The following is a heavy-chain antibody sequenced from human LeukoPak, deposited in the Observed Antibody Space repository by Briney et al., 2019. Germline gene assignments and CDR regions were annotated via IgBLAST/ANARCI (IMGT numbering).Heavy chain of an antibody. D-gene: IGHD3-10*01. Sequence: SETLSLTCTVSGGSISSSSYYWGWIRQPPGKGLEWIGSIYYSGSTYYNPTLKSRVTLSVDTSKNQFSLKLSSVTAADTAVYYCASLLLSLNWFDPWGQGTLVTVSS. V-gene: IGHV4-39*07. CDR2: IYYSGST. CDR1: GGSISSSSYY. J-gene: IGHJ5*02. CDR3: ASLLLSLNWFDP.